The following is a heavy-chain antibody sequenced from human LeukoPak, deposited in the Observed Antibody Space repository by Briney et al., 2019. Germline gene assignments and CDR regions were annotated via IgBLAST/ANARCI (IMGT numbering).Heavy chain of an antibody. CDR2: IYHSGST. J-gene: IGHJ4*02. Sequence: PSETLSLTCTVSGGSISSSNWWSWVRQPPGKGLEWIGEIYHSGSTNYNPSLKSRVTISVDKSKNQFSLKLSSVTAADTAVCYCARAGADSSGPYFDYWGQGTLVTVSS. D-gene: IGHD3-22*01. V-gene: IGHV4-4*02. CDR1: GGSISSSNW. CDR3: ARAGADSSGPYFDY.